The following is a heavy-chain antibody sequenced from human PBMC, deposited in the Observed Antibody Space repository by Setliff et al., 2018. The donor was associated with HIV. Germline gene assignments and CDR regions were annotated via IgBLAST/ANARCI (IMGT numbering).Heavy chain of an antibody. CDR2: ISYHEKDT. V-gene: IGHV3-30*18. J-gene: IGHJ4*02. CDR3: TKPTTVVTSYYFDS. D-gene: IGHD4-17*01. Sequence: GGSLRLSCAASGFTFSTSAMHWVRQAPGKGLEWVEVISYHEKDTVYADSVKGRFTISRDNSKNMLYLQMNSLTTEDTAVYYCTKPTTVVTSYYFDSWGQGTQVTVSS. CDR1: GFTFSTSA.